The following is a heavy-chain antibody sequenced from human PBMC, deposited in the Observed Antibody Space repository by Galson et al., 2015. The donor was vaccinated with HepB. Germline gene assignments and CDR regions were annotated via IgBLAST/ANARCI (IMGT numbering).Heavy chain of an antibody. CDR1: GGTFSSYT. D-gene: IGHD3-22*01. J-gene: IGHJ5*02. CDR2: IIPILGIA. V-gene: IGHV1-69*04. CDR3: ARDCRGVYYSSGYPIGADWFDP. Sequence: SVKVSCKASGGTFSSYTICWVRQAPGQGLEWMGRIIPILGIANYAQKFQGRVTITADKSTSTAYMELSSLRSEDTAVYYCARDCRGVYYSSGYPIGADWFDPWGQGTLVTVSS.